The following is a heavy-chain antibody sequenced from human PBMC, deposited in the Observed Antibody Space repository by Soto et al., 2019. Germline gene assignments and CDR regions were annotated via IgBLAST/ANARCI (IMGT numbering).Heavy chain of an antibody. CDR1: GFSFSNYV. J-gene: IGHJ3*02. Sequence: QVQLVQSGAEVKKPGASVKVSCKASGFSFSNYVLNWVRQAPGQGLEWMGWISEYNGNTDHAQKFHGRVTMTPVSSTTTAYLELRSLRSTDTAVYYCARESPGAGRRAFEIWGPGTMVTVSS. V-gene: IGHV1-18*01. D-gene: IGHD6-19*01. CDR2: ISEYNGNT. CDR3: ARESPGAGRRAFEI.